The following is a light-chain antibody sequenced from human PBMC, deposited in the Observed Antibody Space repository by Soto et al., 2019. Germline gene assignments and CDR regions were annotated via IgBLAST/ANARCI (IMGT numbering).Light chain of an antibody. CDR3: QQYNSPVWT. CDR1: QSISRW. Sequence: IRMPQSNSTLSASVGDRVSITCRASQSISRWLAWYQHKPWKAPKLLIYKASSLESGVPSRFSGSGPGTEFTLTSSSLQADDLGRERVQQYNSPVWTVGEGTKV. V-gene: IGKV1-5*03. CDR2: KAS. J-gene: IGKJ1*01.